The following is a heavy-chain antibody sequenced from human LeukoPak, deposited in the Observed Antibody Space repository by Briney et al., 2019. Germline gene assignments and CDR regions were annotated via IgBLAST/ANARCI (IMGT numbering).Heavy chain of an antibody. CDR2: INHSGST. J-gene: IGHJ4*02. CDR1: GGSFSGYY. CDR3: ARRISGWPYFDY. Sequence: SETLSLTCAVYGGSFSGYYWSWIRQPPGKGLEWIGEINHSGSTNCNPSLKSRVTISVDTSKNQFSLKLSSVTAADTAVYYCARRISGWPYFDYWGRGTLVTVSA. V-gene: IGHV4-34*01. D-gene: IGHD6-19*01.